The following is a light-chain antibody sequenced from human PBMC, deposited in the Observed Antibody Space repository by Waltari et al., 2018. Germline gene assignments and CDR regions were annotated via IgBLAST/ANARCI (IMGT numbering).Light chain of an antibody. V-gene: IGLV2-23*01. CDR1: STDLGSSTL. Sequence: QSALTQPASVSGSPGQSISISCTGSSTDLGSSTLVSWYQHHPAKAPKLLSYEGTERPSGISHRFSGSKSGNTASLTISTLQAEDEADYYCFSYADGRSLVFGGGTKVTVL. CDR3: FSYADGRSLV. CDR2: EGT. J-gene: IGLJ2*01.